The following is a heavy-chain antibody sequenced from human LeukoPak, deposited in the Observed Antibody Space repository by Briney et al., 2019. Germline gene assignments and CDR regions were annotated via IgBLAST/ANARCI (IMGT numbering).Heavy chain of an antibody. J-gene: IGHJ5*02. D-gene: IGHD2-2*01. V-gene: IGHV4-34*01. CDR2: INHSGST. CDR1: GGSFSGYY. CDR3: ARLGYCSSTSCPDP. Sequence: SETLSLTCAVYGGSFSGYYWSWIRQPPGKGLEWIGEINHSGSTNYNPSLKSRVTISVDTPKNQFSLKLSSVTAADTAVYYCARLGYCSSTSCPDPWGQGTLVTVSS.